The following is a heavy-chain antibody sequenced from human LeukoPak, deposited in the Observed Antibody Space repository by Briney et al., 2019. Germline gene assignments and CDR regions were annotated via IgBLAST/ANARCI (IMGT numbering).Heavy chain of an antibody. Sequence: SETLSLTCTVSGDSISSYYWSWLRQSPGKGLEWIGYIYTSGSTNYNPSLKSRVTISADTSKSQISLKLSSVTAADTALYYCARQWYYEIRSDYRNDYHYMDVWGNGTTVTVSS. D-gene: IGHD3-3*01. V-gene: IGHV4-4*09. CDR2: IYTSGST. CDR1: GDSISSYY. J-gene: IGHJ6*03. CDR3: ARQWYYEIRSDYRNDYHYMDV.